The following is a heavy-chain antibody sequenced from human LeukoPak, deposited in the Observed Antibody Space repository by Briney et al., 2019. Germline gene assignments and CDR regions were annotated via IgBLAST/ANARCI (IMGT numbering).Heavy chain of an antibody. CDR3: ARDRAGGGPDQ. Sequence: GGSLRLSCAASGFTFSSYAMSWVRQAPGKGLEWVSYISSGGGIRYYADFVKGRFTISRDNAKNSLHLQMNSLRAEDTAVYYCARDRAGGGPDQWGQGTLVTVSS. CDR2: ISSGGGIR. D-gene: IGHD2-15*01. J-gene: IGHJ4*02. CDR1: GFTFSSYA. V-gene: IGHV3-48*04.